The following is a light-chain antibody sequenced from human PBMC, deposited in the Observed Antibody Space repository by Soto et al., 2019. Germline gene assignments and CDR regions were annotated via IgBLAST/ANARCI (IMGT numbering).Light chain of an antibody. CDR3: QQYNSYSPWT. V-gene: IGKV1-5*03. J-gene: IGKJ1*01. Sequence: DIQMTQSPSTLSASVGDRVTITCRASQSISSWLAWYQQKPGKAPKLLIYKASSLESGVPSRFSGSGSGTEFTLTISSLKPDDFATYYCQQYNSYSPWTFGQGTTVEIK. CDR2: KAS. CDR1: QSISSW.